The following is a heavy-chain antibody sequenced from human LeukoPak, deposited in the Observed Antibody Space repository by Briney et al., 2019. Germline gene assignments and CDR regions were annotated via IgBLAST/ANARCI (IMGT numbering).Heavy chain of an antibody. Sequence: SVKVSCKTSGDPFSSHGISWVRQAPGQGLEWMGGIIPVFHTAKYAQNFQDRLTTTTDESTDTVYMELSSLRSEDTAVYYCARDYNFDSSPYDDALDIWGQGTMVTVSS. D-gene: IGHD3-22*01. CDR2: IIPVFHTA. V-gene: IGHV1-69*05. CDR1: GDPFSSHG. CDR3: ARDYNFDSSPYDDALDI. J-gene: IGHJ3*02.